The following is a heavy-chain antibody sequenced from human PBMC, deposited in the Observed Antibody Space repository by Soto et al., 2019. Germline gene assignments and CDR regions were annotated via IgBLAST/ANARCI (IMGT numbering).Heavy chain of an antibody. Sequence: EASVKVSCKASGYTFTNYAIHWVRQAPGQGLEWMGWINAGHGNTKYSQKFQDRVTITSDTSASTSYMELSSLRSEDTAIYYVARAPRSSWHYFYAMDGWGQGTTVTVS. V-gene: IGHV1-3*01. CDR1: GYTFTNYA. J-gene: IGHJ6*02. CDR3: ARAPRSSWHYFYAMDG. CDR2: INAGHGNT.